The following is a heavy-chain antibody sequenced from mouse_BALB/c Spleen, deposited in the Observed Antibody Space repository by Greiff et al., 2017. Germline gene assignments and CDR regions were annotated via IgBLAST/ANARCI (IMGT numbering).Heavy chain of an antibody. V-gene: IGHV5-9-3*01. Sequence: EVNVVESGGGLVKPGGSLKLSCAASGFTFSSYAMSWVRQTPEKRLEWVATISSGGSYTYYPDSVKGRFTISRDNAKNTLYLQMSSLRSEDTAMYYCASPGTEETRPRFDYWGQGTTLTVSS. CDR3: ASPGTEETRPRFDY. D-gene: IGHD3-3*01. J-gene: IGHJ2*01. CDR2: ISSGGSYT. CDR1: GFTFSSYA.